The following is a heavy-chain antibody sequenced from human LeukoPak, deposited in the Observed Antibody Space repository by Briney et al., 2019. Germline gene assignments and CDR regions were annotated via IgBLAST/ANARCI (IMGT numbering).Heavy chain of an antibody. CDR1: GGSFSGYY. J-gene: IGHJ4*02. CDR3: ARRAAAAGKSFDY. D-gene: IGHD6-13*01. CDR2: INHSGST. V-gene: IGHV4-34*01. Sequence: SGTLSLTCAVYGGSFSGYYWSWIRQPPGKGLEWIGEINHSGSTNYNPSLKSRVTISVDTSKNQFSLKLSSVTAADTAVYYCARRAAAAGKSFDYWGQGTLVTVSS.